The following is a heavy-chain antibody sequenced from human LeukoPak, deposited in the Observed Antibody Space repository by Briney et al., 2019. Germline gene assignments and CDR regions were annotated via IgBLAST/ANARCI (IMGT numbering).Heavy chain of an antibody. CDR1: GFTSTTCA. CDR2: IRYDGNNK. V-gene: IGHV3-30*02. J-gene: IGHJ5*02. CDR3: TKGDDYDANTRVPKYNRFGP. D-gene: IGHD4-23*01. Sequence: GGSLRLSCAASGFTSTTCATHWVRQAPGKGLEWVAYIRYDGNNKNYGDSVKGRFTISRDNSKDMLYLQMNSLRPEDTAVYYCTKGDDYDANTRVPKYNRFGPWGQGTLVTVSS.